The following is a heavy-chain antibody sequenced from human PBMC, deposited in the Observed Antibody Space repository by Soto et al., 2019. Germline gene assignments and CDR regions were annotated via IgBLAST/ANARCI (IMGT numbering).Heavy chain of an antibody. J-gene: IGHJ4*02. Sequence: GGSLRLSCAASGFTFDDYAMHWVRQAPGKGLEWVSGISWNSGSIGYADSVKGRFTISRDNAKNSLYLQMNSLRAEDTALYYCAKDRDYDILTDLDYWGQGTLVTVSS. V-gene: IGHV3-9*01. CDR3: AKDRDYDILTDLDY. CDR1: GFTFDDYA. D-gene: IGHD3-9*01. CDR2: ISWNSGSI.